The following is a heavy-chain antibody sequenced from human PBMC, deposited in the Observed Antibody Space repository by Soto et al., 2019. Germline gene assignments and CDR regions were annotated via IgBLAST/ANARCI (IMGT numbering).Heavy chain of an antibody. CDR2: ISSSSSFI. Sequence: EVQLVESGGGLVKPGGSLRLSCAASGFTFSSDTFIWVRQAPGKGLECVSSISSSSSFIYYADSVKGRFTISRDNAKNSPYLQMNSLRADDTAVYYCARHDYGLGGDAFDIWGQGTLVTVSS. CDR3: ARHDYGLGGDAFDI. D-gene: IGHD4-17*01. J-gene: IGHJ3*02. CDR1: GFTFSSDT. V-gene: IGHV3-21*01.